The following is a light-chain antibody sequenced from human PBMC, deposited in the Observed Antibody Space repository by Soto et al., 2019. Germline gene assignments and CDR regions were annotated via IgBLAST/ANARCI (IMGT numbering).Light chain of an antibody. V-gene: IGKV3-20*01. CDR2: AAS. J-gene: IGKJ5*01. CDR3: QQYGTSPT. CDR1: QSVSSGY. Sequence: VLPQSHGTLSLSPGESATLSCGSSQSVSSGYFAWYQQKPGQAPRLLIYAASSRATGIPDRFSGSGSGTDSTLTISRLEPEDFAVYYCQQYGTSPTFGQGTRLEIK.